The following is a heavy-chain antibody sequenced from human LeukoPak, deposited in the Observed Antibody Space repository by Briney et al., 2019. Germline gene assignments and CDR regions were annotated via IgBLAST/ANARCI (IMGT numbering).Heavy chain of an antibody. J-gene: IGHJ4*02. Sequence: PGRSLRLSCAASGFTFSSYGMHWVRQAPGKGLEWVAVISYDGSNKYYADSVKGRFTISRDNSKNTLYLQMNSLRAEDTAVYYCARDPRLDYWGQGTLVTVSS. V-gene: IGHV3-30*03. CDR2: ISYDGSNK. D-gene: IGHD6-6*01. CDR1: GFTFSSYG. CDR3: ARDPRLDY.